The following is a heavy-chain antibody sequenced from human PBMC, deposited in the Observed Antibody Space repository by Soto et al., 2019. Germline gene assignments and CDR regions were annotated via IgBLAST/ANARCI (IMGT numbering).Heavy chain of an antibody. J-gene: IGHJ4*02. V-gene: IGHV4-59*01. CDR1: GGSISSYY. D-gene: IGHD6-19*01. CDR2: IYYSGST. Sequence: PSETVSLTCTVSGGSISSYYWSWIRQPPGKGLEWIGYIYYSGSTNYNPSLKSRVTISVDTSKNQFSLKLSSVTAADTAVYYCARGRSGWYDYWGQGTLVTVSS. CDR3: ARGRSGWYDY.